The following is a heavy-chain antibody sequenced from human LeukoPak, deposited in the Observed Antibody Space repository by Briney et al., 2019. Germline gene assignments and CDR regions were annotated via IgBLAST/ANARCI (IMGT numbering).Heavy chain of an antibody. J-gene: IGHJ4*03. D-gene: IGHD3-10*01. CDR3: ARRYDDLGSLLYA. CDR1: GVSFSGYF. V-gene: IGHV4-34*01. Sequence: SETLCLTCAVYGVSFSGYFWSWVRQPPGKGLDWVGEINHSGNTKYNPSLTSVAPTSEDTSKSQSSLKRSAVTPADTAVYNFARRYDDLGSLLYAWGRGTLVTVSS. CDR2: INHSGNT.